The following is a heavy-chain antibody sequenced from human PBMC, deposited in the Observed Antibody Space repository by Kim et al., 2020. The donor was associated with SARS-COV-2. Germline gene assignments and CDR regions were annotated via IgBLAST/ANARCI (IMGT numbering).Heavy chain of an antibody. D-gene: IGHD6-6*01. CDR1: GFAFSSYT. V-gene: IGHV3-64*01. J-gene: IGHJ4*02. Sequence: GGSLRLSCEASGFAFSSYTIHWVRQAPGKGLEYVSSIDSNGGTTFYANSVKGRFTISRDNSKNTLYLQMGSLRPEDMALYYCATGGRSSPLDNWGQGTLVTVSS. CDR2: IDSNGGTT. CDR3: ATGGRSSPLDN.